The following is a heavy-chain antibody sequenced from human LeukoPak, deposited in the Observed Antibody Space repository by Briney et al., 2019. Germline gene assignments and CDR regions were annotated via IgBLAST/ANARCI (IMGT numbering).Heavy chain of an antibody. V-gene: IGHV3-30*18. CDR2: TSNEGSNK. CDR3: AKDRYSSGWYSDFDY. CDR1: GFTFTNYN. Sequence: PGWSLRLSCAASGFTFTNYNMNWVRQAPGKGLDRVADTSNEGSNKYYGDSVKGRFTISRDNSKNTVYLQMNSLRAEDTAVYYCAKDRYSSGWYSDFDYWGQGTLVTVSS. J-gene: IGHJ4*02. D-gene: IGHD6-19*01.